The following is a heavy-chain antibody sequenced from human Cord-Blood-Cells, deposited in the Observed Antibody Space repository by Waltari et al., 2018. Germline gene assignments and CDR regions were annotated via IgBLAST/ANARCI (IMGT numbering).Heavy chain of an antibody. V-gene: IGHV3-48*02. Sequence: EVQLVGSGGGLVQPGGSLRLSCAASGLTLSSYTLNGVRQETGKGLAWVLNISSSSITRYYADSVKGRFTISRDNAKNSLYLQMNSLRDEDTAVYYCAREEGYSNWGQGTLVTVSS. D-gene: IGHD4-4*01. CDR1: GLTLSSYT. CDR2: ISSSSITR. CDR3: AREEGYSN. J-gene: IGHJ4*02.